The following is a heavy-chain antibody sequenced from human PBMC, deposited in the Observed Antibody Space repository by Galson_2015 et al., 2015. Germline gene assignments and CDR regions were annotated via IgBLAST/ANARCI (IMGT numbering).Heavy chain of an antibody. J-gene: IGHJ4*02. D-gene: IGHD6-19*01. CDR1: GFTDSSNY. CDR2: IYSGGST. CDR3: ARGVYSSGWYVGFDY. Sequence: SLRLSCAASGFTDSSNYMSWVRQAPGKGLEWVSVIYSGGSTYYADSVKGRFTISRDNSKNTLYLQMNSLRAEDTAVYYCARGVYSSGWYVGFDYWGQGTLVTVSS. V-gene: IGHV3-53*01.